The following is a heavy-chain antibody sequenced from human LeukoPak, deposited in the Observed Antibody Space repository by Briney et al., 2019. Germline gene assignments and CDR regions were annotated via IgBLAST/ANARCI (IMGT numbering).Heavy chain of an antibody. D-gene: IGHD3-9*01. Sequence: SETLSLTCTVSGGSISSSSYYWGWIRQPPGKGLEWIGSIYYSGSTYYNPSLKSRVTISVDTSKNQFSLKLSSVTAADTAVYYCARGRPARVIIIKSYYYMDVWGKGTTVTVSS. CDR1: GGSISSSSYY. CDR2: IYYSGST. V-gene: IGHV4-39*01. J-gene: IGHJ6*03. CDR3: ARGRPARVIIIKSYYYMDV.